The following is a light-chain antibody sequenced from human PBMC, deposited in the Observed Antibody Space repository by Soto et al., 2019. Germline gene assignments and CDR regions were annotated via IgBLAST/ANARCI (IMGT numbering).Light chain of an antibody. J-gene: IGKJ5*01. CDR1: QSVSSN. CDR3: QQYNKWPIT. Sequence: IGKSPSPFPRSVFPVDKTILSWTASQSVSSNLAWYQQKPGQAPRLLIYGASTRATGIPARFSGSGSGTDFTLTISSLQPEDFATYYCQQYNKWPITFGQGTRLEI. V-gene: IGKV3-15*01. CDR2: GAS.